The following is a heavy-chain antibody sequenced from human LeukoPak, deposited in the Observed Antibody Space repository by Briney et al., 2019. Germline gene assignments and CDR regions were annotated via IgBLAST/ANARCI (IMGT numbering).Heavy chain of an antibody. V-gene: IGHV1-8*01. CDR3: ASSNTGVVGRNNDY. CDR2: MNPNSGNT. D-gene: IGHD2-2*01. CDR1: GYTFTSYD. Sequence: ASVKVSCKASGYTFTSYDINWVRQATGQGLEWMGWMNPNSGNTGYAQKFQGRVTMTRNTSISTAYMELSSLRSEDTAVYYCASSNTGVVGRNNDYWGQGNLVTVSS. J-gene: IGHJ4*02.